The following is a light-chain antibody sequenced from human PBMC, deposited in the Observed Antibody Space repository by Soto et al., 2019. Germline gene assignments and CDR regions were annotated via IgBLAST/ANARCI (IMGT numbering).Light chain of an antibody. CDR2: GAS. Sequence: IVFTQSPCTLSLSPGERATLSCRASQSVSNNYLAWYQQKPGQAPRLLIYGASNRATGIPDRFSGSGSGTDFTLTIGRLEPEDSAVYYCQQYGSSSWTFGQGTKVDIK. V-gene: IGKV3-20*01. J-gene: IGKJ1*01. CDR1: QSVSNNY. CDR3: QQYGSSSWT.